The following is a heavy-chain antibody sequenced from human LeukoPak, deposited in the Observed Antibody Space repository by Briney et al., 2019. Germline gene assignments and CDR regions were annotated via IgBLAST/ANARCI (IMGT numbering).Heavy chain of an antibody. J-gene: IGHJ5*02. CDR3: ARGHYRGTYPLHWFDP. Sequence: PSETLSLTCAVYGGSFSGYYWTWIRQPPGKGLQYIGYIYYSGSTNYNPSLKSRITISVDTSKNQFSLKLSSVTAADTAVYYCARGHYRGTYPLHWFDPWGQGTLVTVSS. V-gene: IGHV4-59*01. CDR1: GGSFSGYY. CDR2: IYYSGST. D-gene: IGHD1-26*01.